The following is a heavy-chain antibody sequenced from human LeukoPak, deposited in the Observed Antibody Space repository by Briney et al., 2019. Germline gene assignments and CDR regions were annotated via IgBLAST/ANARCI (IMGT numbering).Heavy chain of an antibody. Sequence: ASVKVSCKASGYTFTSYGISWVRQAPGQGLEWMGWMNPNSGNTGYAQKFQGRVTMTRNTSISTAYMELSSLRSEDTAVYYCARGLSYEAAAAGIPFYYYYGMDVWGQGTTVTVSS. CDR1: GYTFTSYG. CDR2: MNPNSGNT. CDR3: ARGLSYEAAAAGIPFYYYYGMDV. J-gene: IGHJ6*02. D-gene: IGHD6-13*01. V-gene: IGHV1-8*02.